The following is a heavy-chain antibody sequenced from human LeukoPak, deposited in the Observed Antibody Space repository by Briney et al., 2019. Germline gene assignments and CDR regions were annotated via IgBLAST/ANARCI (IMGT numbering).Heavy chain of an antibody. J-gene: IGHJ4*02. V-gene: IGHV1-69*13. Sequence: SVKVSCKASGGTFSSYAISWVRQAPGQGLEWMGGIIPIFGTANYAQKFQGRVTITADESTSTAYMELSSLRSEDTAVYYCARANYYGSGSYSFGFDYWGQGSLVTVSS. CDR2: IIPIFGTA. CDR3: ARANYYGSGSYSFGFDY. D-gene: IGHD3-10*01. CDR1: GGTFSSYA.